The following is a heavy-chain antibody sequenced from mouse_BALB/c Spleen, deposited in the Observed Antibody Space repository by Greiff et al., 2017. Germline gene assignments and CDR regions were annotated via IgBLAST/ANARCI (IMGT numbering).Heavy chain of an antibody. CDR2: ISSGSSTI. D-gene: IGHD2-4*01. Sequence: EVHLVESGGGLVQPGGSRKLSCAASGFTFSSFGMHWVRQAPEKGLEWVAYISSGSSTIYYADTVKGRFTISRDNPKNTLFLQMTSLRSEDTAMYYCARRSTMITVGYAMDYWGQGTSVTVSS. J-gene: IGHJ4*01. CDR3: ARRSTMITVGYAMDY. V-gene: IGHV5-17*02. CDR1: GFTFSSFG.